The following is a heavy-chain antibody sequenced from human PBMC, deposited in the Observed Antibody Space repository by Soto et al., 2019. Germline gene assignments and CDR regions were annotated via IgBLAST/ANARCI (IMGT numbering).Heavy chain of an antibody. CDR2: ISWDSGIR. D-gene: IGHD3-3*01. CDR3: AKDYNNYWSGYYAH. V-gene: IGHV3-9*01. Sequence: GGSLRLSCAASGFSFNDHAMHWVRQAPGKGLEWVSSISWDSGIREYADSVKGRFTNSRDNAKNSLYLEMSSLRADDTALYYCAKDYNNYWSGYYAHWGQGTPVTVSS. J-gene: IGHJ4*02. CDR1: GFSFNDHA.